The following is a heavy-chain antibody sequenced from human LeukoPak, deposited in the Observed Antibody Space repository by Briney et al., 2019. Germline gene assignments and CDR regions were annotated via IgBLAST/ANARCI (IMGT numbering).Heavy chain of an antibody. D-gene: IGHD2-15*01. CDR3: AKVLRYCSGGNCYSGGLGYMDV. CDR2: ISRSGSTK. Sequence: GSLRLSCAASGFTFSDYNMRWIRQAPGKGLEWVSSISRSGSTKYYADSVKGRFTISRDNAKNSLFLQMNSLRAEDTAVYYCAKVLRYCSGGNCYSGGLGYMDVWGKGTTVTISS. V-gene: IGHV3-11*01. CDR1: GFTFSDYN. J-gene: IGHJ6*03.